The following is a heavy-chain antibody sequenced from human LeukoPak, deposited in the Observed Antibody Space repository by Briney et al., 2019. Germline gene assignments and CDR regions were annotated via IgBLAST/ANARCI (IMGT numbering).Heavy chain of an antibody. CDR3: ARMGIAVAGTSYYFDY. CDR1: GFTFSSYS. CDR2: ISSSSSTI. J-gene: IGHJ4*02. Sequence: PGGSLRLSCAASGFTFSSYSMNWVRQAPGKGLEWVSYISSSSSTIYYADSVKGRFTISRDNAKNSLYLQTNSLRDEDTAVYYCARMGIAVAGTSYYFDYWGQGTLVTVSS. D-gene: IGHD6-19*01. V-gene: IGHV3-48*02.